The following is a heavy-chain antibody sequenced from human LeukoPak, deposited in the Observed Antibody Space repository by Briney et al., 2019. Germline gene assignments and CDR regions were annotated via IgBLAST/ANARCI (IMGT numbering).Heavy chain of an antibody. CDR3: ARERAYCSSINCYKGFNYFDT. V-gene: IGHV4-39*07. J-gene: IGHJ5*02. CDR1: GGSISSNKDY. D-gene: IGHD2-2*02. CDR2: FYYIEST. Sequence: SDTLSLTCSVSGGSISSNKDYWGWIRQPPGKGLEWIGTFYYIESTYYNPSLKSRVAISVDTSKNQFSLKLNSVTVTDTAVYYCARERAYCSSINCYKGFNYFDTWGQGTLVIVSS.